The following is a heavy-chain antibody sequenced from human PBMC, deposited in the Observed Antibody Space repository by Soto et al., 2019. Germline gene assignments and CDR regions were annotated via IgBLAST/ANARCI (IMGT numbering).Heavy chain of an antibody. CDR3: ARAQGYYDSSGYYPGPYYYGMDV. CDR2: IYHSGST. CDR1: GGSISSGGYF. V-gene: IGHV4-30-2*01. D-gene: IGHD3-22*01. J-gene: IGHJ6*02. Sequence: PSETLFLSSAVSGGSISSGGYFWSWIRQPPGKGLEWIGYIYHSGSTYYNPSLKSRVTISVDRSKNQFSLKLSSVTAADTAVYYCARAQGYYDSSGYYPGPYYYGMDVWGQGTTVTVSS.